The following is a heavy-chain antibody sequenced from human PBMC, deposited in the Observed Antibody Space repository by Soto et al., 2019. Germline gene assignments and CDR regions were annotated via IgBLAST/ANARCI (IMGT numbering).Heavy chain of an antibody. D-gene: IGHD3-22*01. J-gene: IGHJ4*02. CDR2: IWYDGSNK. Sequence: PGGSLRLSCAASGFTYTNYAMHWVRQAPGKGLEWMAVIWYDGSNKYYADSVKGRFTISRDNSKNTLYLQMNSLKAEDTAVYYCARAGGPQAGYYDRSPEGYFDYWGQGTLVTVSS. CDR3: ARAGGPQAGYYDRSPEGYFDY. V-gene: IGHV3-33*08. CDR1: GFTYTNYA.